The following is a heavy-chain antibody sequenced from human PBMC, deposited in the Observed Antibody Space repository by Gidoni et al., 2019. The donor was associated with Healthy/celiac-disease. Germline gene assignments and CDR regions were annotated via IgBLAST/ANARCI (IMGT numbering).Heavy chain of an antibody. CDR1: GFTSGSYG. CDR2: ISGSGGST. V-gene: IGHV3-23*01. J-gene: IGHJ5*02. CDR3: ARNIAPAAISNWFDP. Sequence: EVQLLESGGGLVQPGGSLRLPCAASGFTSGSYGMSWVRQAPGKGREWVSAISGSGGSTYYADSVKGRFTISRDNSKNTLYLQMNSLRAEDTAVYYCARNIAPAAISNWFDPWGQGTLVTVSS. D-gene: IGHD2-2*01.